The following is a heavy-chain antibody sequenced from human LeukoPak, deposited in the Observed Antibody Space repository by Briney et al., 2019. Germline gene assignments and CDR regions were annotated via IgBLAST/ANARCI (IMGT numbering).Heavy chain of an antibody. CDR3: ARGGIYDYVWGSYRPLDY. J-gene: IGHJ4*02. CDR1: GFTFSSYS. CDR2: ISSSSSYI. V-gene: IGHV3-21*01. D-gene: IGHD3-16*02. Sequence: GGSLRLSCAASGFTFSSYSMNWVRQAPGKGLEWVSSISSSSSYIYHAESVKGRFTISRGNAKNSLNLQMNSLRAEDTAVYYCARGGIYDYVWGSYRPLDYWGQGTLVTVSS.